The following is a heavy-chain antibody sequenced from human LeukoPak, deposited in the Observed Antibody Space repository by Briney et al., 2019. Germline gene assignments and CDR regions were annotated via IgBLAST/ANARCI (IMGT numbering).Heavy chain of an antibody. Sequence: ASVKVSCKSSGYTFTSYGISWVRQAPGQGLEWMGWISAYNGNTNYAQKLQGRVTMTTDTSTSTAYMELRSLRSDDTAVYYCARYSNFRRYYCYMDAWGKGTTVTVSS. D-gene: IGHD4-11*01. V-gene: IGHV1-18*01. CDR3: ARYSNFRRYYCYMDA. CDR2: ISAYNGNT. CDR1: GYTFTSYG. J-gene: IGHJ6*03.